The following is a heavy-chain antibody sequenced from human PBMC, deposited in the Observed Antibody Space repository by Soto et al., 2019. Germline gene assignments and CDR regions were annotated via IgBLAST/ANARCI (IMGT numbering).Heavy chain of an antibody. CDR2: IYYSGST. CDR3: ARVGGSGWNFDS. Sequence: SETLSLTCTVSGGSISSGDYYWSWIRQHPGKGLEWIGYIYYSGSTYYSPSLKSRVTISVDTSKNQFSLKLNSVTAADTAVYYCARVGGSGWNFDSWGQGILVTVSS. J-gene: IGHJ4*02. D-gene: IGHD6-19*01. V-gene: IGHV4-31*03. CDR1: GGSISSGDYY.